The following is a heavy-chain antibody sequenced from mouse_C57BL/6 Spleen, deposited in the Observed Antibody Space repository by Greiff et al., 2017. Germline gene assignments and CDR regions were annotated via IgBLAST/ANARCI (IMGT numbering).Heavy chain of an antibody. Sequence: QVQLKQPGAELVKPGASVKLSCKASGYTFTSYWMHWVKQRPGQGLEWIGMIHPNSGSTNYNEKFKSKATLTVDKSSSTAYMQLSSLTSEDSAVYYCARRRENYFDYWGQGTTLTVSS. J-gene: IGHJ2*01. CDR2: IHPNSGST. CDR3: ARRRENYFDY. CDR1: GYTFTSYW. V-gene: IGHV1-64*01.